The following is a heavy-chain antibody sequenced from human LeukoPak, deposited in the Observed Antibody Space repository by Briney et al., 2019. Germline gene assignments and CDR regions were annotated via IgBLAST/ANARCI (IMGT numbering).Heavy chain of an antibody. Sequence: ASVKVSCKASGGTFINYAINWVRQAAGQGGEWKGGVLPIFNKTNYAQKFQGRVRITTDEFTSAAYMELSSLRSKDTAVYYCVRDGRKYYDSSVLDYFDYWGQGTLVTVSS. CDR1: GGTFINYA. CDR3: VRDGRKYYDSSVLDYFDY. D-gene: IGHD3-22*01. J-gene: IGHJ4*02. CDR2: VLPIFNKT. V-gene: IGHV1-69*05.